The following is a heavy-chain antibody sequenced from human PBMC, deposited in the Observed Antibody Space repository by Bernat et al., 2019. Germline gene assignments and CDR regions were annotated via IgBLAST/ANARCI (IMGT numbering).Heavy chain of an antibody. CDR3: ARGTSTSAPYMDV. CDR2: ISSSSSYT. V-gene: IGHV3-11*05. Sequence: VQLVESGGDLIQPGGSLRLSCAASAFSFSIYSFSWVRQAPGKGLDWVSYISSSSSYTNYADSVKGRLTISRDNAKNSLYLQMNSLRAEDTAVYYCARGTSTSAPYMDVWGKGTTVTVSS. J-gene: IGHJ6*03. CDR1: AFSFSIYS.